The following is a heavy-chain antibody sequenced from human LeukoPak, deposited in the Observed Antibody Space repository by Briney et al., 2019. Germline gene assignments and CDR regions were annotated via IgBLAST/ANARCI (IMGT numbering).Heavy chain of an antibody. V-gene: IGHV1-2*02. CDR2: INPNNGGT. Sequence: ASVKVSCKASGYTFAAYYIHWVRQTPGQRLEWVGWINPNNGGTNYAQNLQDRVTMTRDTYITTAYMELTKLRSDDTAVYYCARDHYDSSGYFDSWGQGTLVTVSS. J-gene: IGHJ4*02. CDR3: ARDHYDSSGYFDS. D-gene: IGHD3-22*01. CDR1: GYTFAAYY.